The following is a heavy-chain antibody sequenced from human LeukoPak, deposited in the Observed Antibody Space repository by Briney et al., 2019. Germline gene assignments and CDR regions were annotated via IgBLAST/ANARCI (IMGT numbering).Heavy chain of an antibody. CDR2: ISGYNGNT. V-gene: IGHV1-18*01. D-gene: IGHD6-13*01. Sequence: ASVKVSCKTSGFTFTSYGISWGRQAPGQGLEWVGWISGYNGNTNYAQKFRGRLTMTIDTSTTAAYMELRSLRSDDTAVYYCAKDRSSSAREDWGQGTLVTVSS. CDR1: GFTFTSYG. J-gene: IGHJ4*02. CDR3: AKDRSSSARED.